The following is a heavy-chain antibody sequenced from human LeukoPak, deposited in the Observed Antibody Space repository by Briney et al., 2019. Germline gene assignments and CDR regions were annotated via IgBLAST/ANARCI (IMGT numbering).Heavy chain of an antibody. V-gene: IGHV3-33*06. J-gene: IGHJ4*02. CDR1: GFTFSSYG. CDR2: IWYDGSNK. CDR3: AKGGVKYCSGDSCDDYFDY. Sequence: PGGSLRLSCAASGFTFSSYGMHWVRQAPGKGLEWVTVIWYDGSNKYNADSVKGRFTISRDNSKNTVYLQMNSLRAEDTAVYYCAKGGVKYCSGDSCDDYFDYWAREPWSPSPQ. D-gene: IGHD2-15*01.